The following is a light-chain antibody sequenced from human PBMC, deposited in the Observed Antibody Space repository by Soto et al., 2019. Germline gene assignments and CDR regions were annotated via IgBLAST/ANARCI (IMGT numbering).Light chain of an antibody. J-gene: IGLJ2*01. CDR2: EVS. V-gene: IGLV2-14*01. Sequence: QSVLTQPASVSGSPGQSITISCTGTSSDVGGYNYVSWYQQFPGKAPKLMIYEVSNRPSGVSNRFSGSKSGNTASLTISGLQAEDEADYYCSSYTTSNTLVVFGGGTKLTVL. CDR3: SSYTTSNTLVV. CDR1: SSDVGGYNY.